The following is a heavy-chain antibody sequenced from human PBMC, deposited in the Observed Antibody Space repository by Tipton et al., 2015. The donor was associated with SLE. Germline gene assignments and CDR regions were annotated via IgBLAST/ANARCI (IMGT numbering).Heavy chain of an antibody. Sequence: TLSLTCTVSGGSISSYYWGWIRQPPGKGLEYIGNMYFSGRTSYNPSLKSRVTISGDTSKNQFSLKLSSVTAADTAVYYCARDNLQLRGFDVWGQGTVVTVSS. CDR1: GGSISSYY. CDR3: ARDNLQLRGFDV. CDR2: MYFSGRT. D-gene: IGHD1-7*01. V-gene: IGHV4-39*07. J-gene: IGHJ3*01.